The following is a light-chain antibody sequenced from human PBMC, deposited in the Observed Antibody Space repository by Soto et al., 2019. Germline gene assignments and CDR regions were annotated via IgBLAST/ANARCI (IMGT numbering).Light chain of an antibody. J-gene: IGLJ3*02. CDR3: QVWHFSDSYCV. CDR2: DNS. V-gene: IGLV3-21*02. CDR1: NIGSET. Sequence: SYELTQSPSVSAAPGQTARISCGGDNIGSETVHWYQQKPGLAPMLVVYDNSDRPSGIPERFSGSNSGNTATLTISRVEAGDEADYYCQVWHFSDSYCVFGGGTKLTVL.